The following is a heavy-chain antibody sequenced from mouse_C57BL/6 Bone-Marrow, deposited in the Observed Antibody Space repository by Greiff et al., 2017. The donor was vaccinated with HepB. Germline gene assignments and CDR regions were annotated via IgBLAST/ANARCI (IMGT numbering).Heavy chain of an antibody. J-gene: IGHJ4*01. CDR2: INPNSGST. CDR1: GYTFTSYW. Sequence: VQLQQPGAELVKPGASVKLSCKASGYTFTSYWMHWVKQRPGQGLEWIGMINPNSGSTNYNEKFKSKATLTVDKSSSTAYMQLSSLTSEDSAVYYCARLEEPKNAMDFWGQGTSVTVSS. V-gene: IGHV1-64*01. CDR3: ARLEEPKNAMDF.